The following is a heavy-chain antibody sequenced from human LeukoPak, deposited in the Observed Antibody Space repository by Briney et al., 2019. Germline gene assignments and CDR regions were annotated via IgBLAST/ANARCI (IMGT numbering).Heavy chain of an antibody. J-gene: IGHJ3*02. Sequence: SETLSLTCTVSGGSISSGGYYWSWIRQHPGKGLEWIGYIYYSGSTYYNPSLKSRVTISVDTPKNQFSLKLSSVTAADTAVYYCARAYSPLSAFDIWGQGTMVTVSS. CDR2: IYYSGST. CDR3: ARAYSPLSAFDI. CDR1: GGSISSGGYY. V-gene: IGHV4-31*03. D-gene: IGHD2-21*01.